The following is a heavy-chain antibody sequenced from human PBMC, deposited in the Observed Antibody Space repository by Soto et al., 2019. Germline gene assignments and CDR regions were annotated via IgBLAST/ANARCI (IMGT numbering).Heavy chain of an antibody. CDR2: INTNTGEI. J-gene: IGHJ4*02. CDR3: ARARKQRWSHYYIEY. D-gene: IGHD5-18*01. CDR1: GYTFTGNY. V-gene: IGHV1-2*02. Sequence: ASVNVSCKASGYTFTGNYMNWMRQAPGQGLEWMGWINTNTGEIKYAQKYQARVTMTGDTSISTADMALSRLTFDDTAVYFCARARKQRWSHYYIEYWGQGTLVIVSS.